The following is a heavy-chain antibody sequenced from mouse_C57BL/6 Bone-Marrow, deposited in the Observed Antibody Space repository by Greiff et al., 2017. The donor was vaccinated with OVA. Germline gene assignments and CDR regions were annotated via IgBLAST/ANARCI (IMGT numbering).Heavy chain of an antibody. D-gene: IGHD1-3*01. CDR2: INPSSGYT. V-gene: IGHV1-7*01. J-gene: IGHJ2*01. Sequence: QVQLQQSGAELAKPGASVKLSCKASGYTFTSYWMHWVKQRPGQGLEWIGYINPSSGYTKSNQKFKDKATLTADKSSSPAYMQLSRLTYEDSAGYYCARLSGYYSDKWGEDTTLTESS. CDR3: ARLSGYYSDK. CDR1: GYTFTSYW.